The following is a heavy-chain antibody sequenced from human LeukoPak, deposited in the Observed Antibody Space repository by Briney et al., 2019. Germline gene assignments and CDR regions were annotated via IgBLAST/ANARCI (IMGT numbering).Heavy chain of an antibody. D-gene: IGHD4-17*01. CDR2: IYSGGST. CDR1: GFTVSSNY. J-gene: IGHJ4*02. Sequence: GGSLRLSCAASGFTVSSNYMSWVRQAPGKGLEWVSVIYSGGSTYYADSVRGRFTTSRDNAKNSMYLQMNSLRTEDTAVYYCARDVLGDYDYWGQGTLVSVSS. CDR3: ARDVLGDYDY. V-gene: IGHV3-66*01.